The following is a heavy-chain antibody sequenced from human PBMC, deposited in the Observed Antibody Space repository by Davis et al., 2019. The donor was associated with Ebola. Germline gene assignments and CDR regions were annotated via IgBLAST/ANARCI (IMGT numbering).Heavy chain of an antibody. CDR1: RFLFGNSV. V-gene: IGHV3-23*01. Sequence: GGSLRLSCTASRFLFGNSVMHWVRQAPGKGLEWVSAISGSGGSTYYADSVKGRFTISRDNSKNTLYLQMNSLRAEDTAVYYCARASYDIAVAGAFGMDVWGQGTTVTVSS. D-gene: IGHD6-19*01. CDR3: ARASYDIAVAGAFGMDV. J-gene: IGHJ6*02. CDR2: ISGSGGST.